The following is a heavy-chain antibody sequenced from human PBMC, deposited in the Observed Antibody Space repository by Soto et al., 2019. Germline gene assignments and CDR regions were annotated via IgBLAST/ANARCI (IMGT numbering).Heavy chain of an antibody. D-gene: IGHD2-15*01. CDR2: IKSKADGGTT. Sequence: GGSLRLSCAASGFTFSKAWINWVRQAPGQGLEWVGRIKSKADGGTTDYAAPVKGRFTISRDTSENTLHLQMDSLRAEDTAVYYCSRDDVLCDGGRCYGVPLDVWGKGTTVTVSS. CDR3: SRDDVLCDGGRCYGVPLDV. CDR1: GFTFSKAW. V-gene: IGHV3-15*07. J-gene: IGHJ6*04.